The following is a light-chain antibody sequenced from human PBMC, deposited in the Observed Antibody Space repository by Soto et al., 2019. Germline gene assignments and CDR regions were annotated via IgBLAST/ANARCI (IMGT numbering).Light chain of an antibody. Sequence: DIQITHSRSSLSASVGDRVTITCRSSQGIDNYLAWYQQTPGKAPKLLIYAASTLQSGVPSRFTGSGSGTDFTLTISSLQPEDAATYYCQKCKVAPFTLGGGTKVDIK. J-gene: IGKJ4*01. CDR3: QKCKVAPFT. CDR2: AAS. V-gene: IGKV1-27*01. CDR1: QGIDNY.